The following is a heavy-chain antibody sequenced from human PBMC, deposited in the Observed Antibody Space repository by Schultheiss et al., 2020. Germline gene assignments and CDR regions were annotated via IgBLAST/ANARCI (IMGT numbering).Heavy chain of an antibody. CDR1: GGSISSSNW. J-gene: IGHJ5*02. Sequence: SETLSLTCAVSGGSISSSNWWSWLRQPPGTGLEWIGYIYYSGSTYYNPSLKSRVTISVDTSKNQFSLKLSSVPAADTAVYYCARESIAARWGRNWFDPWGQGTLVTVS. CDR2: IYYSGST. CDR3: ARESIAARWGRNWFDP. V-gene: IGHV4-4*02. D-gene: IGHD6-6*01.